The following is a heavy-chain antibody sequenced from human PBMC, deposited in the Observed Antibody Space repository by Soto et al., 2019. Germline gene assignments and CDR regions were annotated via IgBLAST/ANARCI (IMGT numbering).Heavy chain of an antibody. CDR2: FDPEDGET. Sequence: GASVKVSCKVSGYTLTELSIHWVRQAPGKGLEWMGGFDPEDGETIYAQEFQGRVTMTEDTSTDTAYMELSSLRSEDTAVYYCATAGGRDYTFYYYYGMDVWGQGTTVTVSS. J-gene: IGHJ6*02. D-gene: IGHD4-17*01. CDR1: GYTLTELS. V-gene: IGHV1-24*01. CDR3: ATAGGRDYTFYYYYGMDV.